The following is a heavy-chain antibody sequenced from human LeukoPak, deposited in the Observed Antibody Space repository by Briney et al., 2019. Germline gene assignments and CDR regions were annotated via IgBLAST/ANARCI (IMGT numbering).Heavy chain of an antibody. Sequence: PSETLSLTCTVFGGSISSYYWSWIRQPPGKGLEWIGYMYYSGSTNYNPSLKSRVTILVDTSKNQFSLKLSSVTAADTAVYYCARHLGGSSGFRYFDYWGQGTLVTVSS. J-gene: IGHJ4*02. CDR1: GGSISSYY. D-gene: IGHD3-10*01. CDR3: ARHLGGSSGFRYFDY. V-gene: IGHV4-59*08. CDR2: MYYSGST.